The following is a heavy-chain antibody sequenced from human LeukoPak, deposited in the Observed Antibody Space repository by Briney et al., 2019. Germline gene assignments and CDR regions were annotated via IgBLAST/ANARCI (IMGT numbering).Heavy chain of an antibody. CDR2: IYYSGST. V-gene: IGHV4-59*01. CDR1: GGSISSYY. J-gene: IGHJ4*02. CDR3: ARRYYYGSGSGQFDY. Sequence: ETLSLTCTVSGGSISSYYWSWIRQPPGKGLEWIGYIYYSGSTNYNPSLKSRVTISVDTSKNQFSLKLSSVTAADTAVYYCARRYYYGSGSGQFDYWGQGTLVTVSS. D-gene: IGHD3-10*01.